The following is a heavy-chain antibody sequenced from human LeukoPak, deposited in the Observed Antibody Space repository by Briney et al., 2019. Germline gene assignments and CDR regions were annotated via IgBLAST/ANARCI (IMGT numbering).Heavy chain of an antibody. J-gene: IGHJ5*02. CDR2: IYYSGST. Sequence: PSQTLSLTCTVSGGSISIGGYYWSWIRQHPGKGLEWIGYIYYSGSTYYNPSLKSRVTISVDTSKNQFSLKLSSVTAADTAVYYCARVAPSGRWFDPWGQGTLVTVSS. D-gene: IGHD6-25*01. CDR1: GGSISIGGYY. V-gene: IGHV4-31*03. CDR3: ARVAPSGRWFDP.